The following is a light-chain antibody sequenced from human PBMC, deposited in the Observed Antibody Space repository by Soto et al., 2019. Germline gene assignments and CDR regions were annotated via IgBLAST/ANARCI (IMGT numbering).Light chain of an antibody. CDR1: KTDIGVYDF. Sequence: LTHPPSAAWSPGGVVTIPCTGTKTDIGVYDFVSWYQHHPGKAPRLIIYEVVQRPSGVPDRFSGSKSGNTASLTVSGLQAADEADHFCKSYAGSTNYVFGSGTKVTVL. CDR2: EVV. V-gene: IGLV2-8*01. CDR3: KSYAGSTNYV. J-gene: IGLJ1*01.